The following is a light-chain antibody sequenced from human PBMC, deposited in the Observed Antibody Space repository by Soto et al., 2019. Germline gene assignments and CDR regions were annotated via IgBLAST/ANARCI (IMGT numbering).Light chain of an antibody. Sequence: EIVMTPPPLSLSVTPGQPASISCTSRQSLLHGGGTSSLYWYLQTPGQPPQLLIYEVSNRFSGVPDRFSGSGSGTDFILRISRVEAEDVEVYYCMQSIQLPATFGQGTRLEIK. CDR2: EVS. V-gene: IGKV2D-29*01. CDR1: QSLLHGGGTSS. J-gene: IGKJ5*01. CDR3: MQSIQLPAT.